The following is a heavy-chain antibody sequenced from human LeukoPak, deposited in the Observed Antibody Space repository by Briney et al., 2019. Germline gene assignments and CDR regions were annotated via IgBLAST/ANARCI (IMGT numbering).Heavy chain of an antibody. CDR3: ARDSNWSPDY. CDR2: INTNGRTI. CDR1: GFTFSSYG. D-gene: IGHD1-1*01. Sequence: GGSLRLSCAASGFTFSSYGMNWVRQAPGKGLEWVSYINTNGRTIYYADSLKGRFTISRDNAKNSLYLQMNSLRAEDTAVYYCARDSNWSPDYWGQGTLVTVSS. J-gene: IGHJ4*02. V-gene: IGHV3-48*03.